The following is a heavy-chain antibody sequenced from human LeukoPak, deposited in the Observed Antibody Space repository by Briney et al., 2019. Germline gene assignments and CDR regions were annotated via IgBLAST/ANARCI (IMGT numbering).Heavy chain of an antibody. CDR1: GGSISSYY. J-gene: IGHJ4*02. D-gene: IGHD3-22*01. V-gene: IGHV4-4*07. CDR2: IYTSGST. Sequence: SETLSLTCTVSGGSISSYYWSWIRQPAGKGLEWIGRIYTSGSTSYNPSLKSRVTMSVDTSKNQFSLKLSSVTAADTAVYYCARDPLHYFDSSGYYHSDFWGQGTLVTVSS. CDR3: ARDPLHYFDSSGYYHSDF.